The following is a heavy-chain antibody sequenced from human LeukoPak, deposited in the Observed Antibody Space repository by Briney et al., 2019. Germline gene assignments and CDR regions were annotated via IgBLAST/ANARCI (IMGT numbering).Heavy chain of an antibody. V-gene: IGHV7-4-1*02. CDR1: GYTFTSYA. CDR2: INTNTGNP. D-gene: IGHD5-24*01. Sequence: GASVKVSCKASGYTFTSYAMNWVRQAPGQGLEWMGWINTNTGNPTYAQGFTGRFVFSLDTSVSTAYLQISSLKAEDTAVYYCARVGHWGDGYNFGSWGQGTMVTVSS. J-gene: IGHJ3*01. CDR3: ARVGHWGDGYNFGS.